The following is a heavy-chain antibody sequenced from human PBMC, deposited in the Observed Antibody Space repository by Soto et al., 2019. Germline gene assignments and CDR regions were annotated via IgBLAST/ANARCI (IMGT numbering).Heavy chain of an antibody. J-gene: IGHJ3*02. CDR1: GGSISSGGYY. D-gene: IGHD3-3*02. Sequence: QVQLQESGPGLVKPSQTLSLTCTVSGGSISSGGYYWSWIRQHPGKGLEWIGYIFYSGSTYYNPSLKSRVTISVDTSKNQFSLKLSSVTAADTAVYYCARGDAHFWSCYQTGAFDIWGQGTMVTVSS. CDR2: IFYSGST. CDR3: ARGDAHFWSCYQTGAFDI. V-gene: IGHV4-31*03.